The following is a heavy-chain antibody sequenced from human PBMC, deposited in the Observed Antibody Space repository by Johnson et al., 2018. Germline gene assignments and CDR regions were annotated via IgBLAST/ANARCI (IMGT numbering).Heavy chain of an antibody. CDR2: ISGRDGTT. Sequence: VQLVESGGGLVQHGGSLRLSCATSGFMFSNYAMGWVRQAPGKGLEWVSAISGRDGTTYYPDSVKGRFIISRDNSKNTLFLQMNSLRAEDTAVYYCAKFYSSIWYNWGHYYVDVWGKGTTVIVSS. V-gene: IGHV3-23*04. CDR3: AKFYSSIWYNWGHYYVDV. D-gene: IGHD6-13*01. CDR1: GFMFSNYA. J-gene: IGHJ6*03.